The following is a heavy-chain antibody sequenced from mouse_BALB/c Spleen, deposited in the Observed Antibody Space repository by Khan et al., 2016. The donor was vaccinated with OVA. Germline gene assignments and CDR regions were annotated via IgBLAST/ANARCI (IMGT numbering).Heavy chain of an antibody. CDR1: GYTFTSYV. D-gene: IGHD1-1*01. CDR3: LGSVFYYGSAYEGLAY. CDR2: ISPNSDGS. J-gene: IGHJ3*01. Sequence: EVQLQQSGPELVKPGASVKMSCKASGYTFTSYVMHWVKQKPRQGLEWIGYISPNSDGSKYNEKFRGKATLTSDKSSSTAYMELSSLTSEDSAVYYCLGSVFYYGSAYEGLAYWGQGTLVTVSA. V-gene: IGHV1S136*01.